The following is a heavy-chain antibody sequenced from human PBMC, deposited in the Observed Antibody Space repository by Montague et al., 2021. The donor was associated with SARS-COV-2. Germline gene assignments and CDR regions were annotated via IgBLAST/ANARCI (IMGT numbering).Heavy chain of an antibody. CDR3: STQEDPSGWVPGPFDF. CDR2: MYYRGST. J-gene: IGHJ4*02. CDR1: GGSISSSSYY. Sequence: SETLSLTCTVSGGSISSSSYYWAWIRQSPGKGLEWIGSMYYRGSTYYNPSLKSRVFISVDTTKKQLSLTLTSVTAADTAVYYCSTQEDPSGWVPGPFDFWGQGTLLRVSS. V-gene: IGHV4-39*01. D-gene: IGHD6-19*01.